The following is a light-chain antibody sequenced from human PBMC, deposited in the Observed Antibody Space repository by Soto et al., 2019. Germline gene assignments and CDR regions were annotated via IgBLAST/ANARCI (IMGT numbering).Light chain of an antibody. CDR3: QQSFSNLLYT. CDR2: AAS. CDR1: QDISNY. J-gene: IGKJ2*01. V-gene: IGKV1-39*01. Sequence: DIQMTQSPSSLSASVGDRVTITCQASQDISNYLNWYQQKPGKAPKLLIYAASTLQSGVPSRFSGSGSGTDFTLTISSLQPEDFATYYCQQSFSNLLYTFGQGTKVDIK.